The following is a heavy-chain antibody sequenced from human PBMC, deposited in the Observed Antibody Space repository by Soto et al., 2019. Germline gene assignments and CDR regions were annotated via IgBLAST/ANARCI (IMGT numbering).Heavy chain of an antibody. J-gene: IGHJ4*02. D-gene: IGHD3-3*01. CDR2: ISSNGGST. CDR1: GFTFSSYA. V-gene: IGHV3-64*01. CDR3: ARESGYDFWSGYYKAPFDY. Sequence: TGGFLRLSCAASGFTFSSYAMHWVRQAPGKGLEYVSAISSNGGSTYYANSVKGRFTISRDNSKNTLYLQMGSLRAEDMAVYYCARESGYDFWSGYYKAPFDYWGQGTLVTVSS.